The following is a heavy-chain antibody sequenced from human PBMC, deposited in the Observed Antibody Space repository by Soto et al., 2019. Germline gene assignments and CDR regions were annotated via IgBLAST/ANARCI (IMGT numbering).Heavy chain of an antibody. CDR1: GFTLDISV. J-gene: IGHJ6*02. V-gene: IGHV3-21*01. CDR3: ASRHYGMDV. Sequence: PGGSLRLSCAASGFTLDISVMPGARQAPGKGLEWVSAVSWNSGYICYADSVKGRFTISRDNAKNSLYLQMNSLRAEDTAVDYCASRHYGMDVWGQGTTVTVSS. CDR2: VSWNSGYI.